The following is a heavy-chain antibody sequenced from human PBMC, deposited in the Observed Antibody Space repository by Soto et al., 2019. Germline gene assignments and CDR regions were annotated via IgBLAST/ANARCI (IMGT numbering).Heavy chain of an antibody. D-gene: IGHD2-15*01. J-gene: IGHJ4*02. CDR2: INPNSGGT. Sequence: ASVKVSCKASGYTFTGYYMHWVRQAPGQGLEWMGWINPNSGGTSYAQKFQGWVTMTRDTSISTAYMELSRLRSDDTAVYYCAREGYCSGGSCYSDPNLDYWGQGTLVTVSS. V-gene: IGHV1-2*04. CDR3: AREGYCSGGSCYSDPNLDY. CDR1: GYTFTGYY.